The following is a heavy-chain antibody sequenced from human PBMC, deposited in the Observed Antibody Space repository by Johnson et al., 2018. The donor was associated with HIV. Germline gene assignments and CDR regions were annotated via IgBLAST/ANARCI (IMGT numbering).Heavy chain of an antibody. J-gene: IGHJ3*02. D-gene: IGHD7-27*01. CDR2: ISGSGGST. V-gene: IGHV3-23*04. Sequence: VQLVESGGGLVQPGGSLRLSCAASGFTFSSYAMSWVRQAPGKGLEWVSAISGSGGSTYYADSVKGRFTISRDNSKNTLYLQMNSLRAEDTAVYYCAKDYPTSNWAGLDAFDIWGQGTVVTVYS. CDR3: AKDYPTSNWAGLDAFDI. CDR1: GFTFSSYA.